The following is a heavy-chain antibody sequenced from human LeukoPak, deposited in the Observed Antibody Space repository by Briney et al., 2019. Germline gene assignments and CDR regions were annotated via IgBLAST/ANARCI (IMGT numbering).Heavy chain of an antibody. V-gene: IGHV4-59*12. CDR3: ARSPRTYDSSGYLDY. CDR2: IYYSGST. CDR1: GGSTSSYY. D-gene: IGHD3-22*01. J-gene: IGHJ4*02. Sequence: PSETLSLTCTVSGGSTSSYYWSWIRQPPGKGLEWIGSIYYSGSTDYNPSLKSRVTISLDTSKNQFSLKLSSVTAADTAVYYCARSPRTYDSSGYLDYWGQGTLVTVSS.